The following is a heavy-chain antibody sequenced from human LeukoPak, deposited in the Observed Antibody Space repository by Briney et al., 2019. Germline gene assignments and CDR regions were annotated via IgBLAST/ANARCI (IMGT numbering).Heavy chain of an antibody. CDR3: ARDGGIVVGQYYFDY. CDR2: IWYDGSNK. V-gene: IGHV3-33*08. D-gene: IGHD2-15*01. Sequence: GGSLRLSCAASGFTLTSYWMSWVRQAPGKGLEWVAIIWYDGSNKYYADSVKGRFTISRDNSKNTLYLQMNSLRAEYTAVYYCARDGGIVVGQYYFDYWGQGTLVTVSS. J-gene: IGHJ4*02. CDR1: GFTLTSYW.